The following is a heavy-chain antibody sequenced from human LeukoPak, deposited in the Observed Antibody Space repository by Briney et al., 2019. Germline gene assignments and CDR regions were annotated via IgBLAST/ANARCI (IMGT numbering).Heavy chain of an antibody. Sequence: AGGSLRLPCATSGFTLTSYTMHWVRQAPGKGLEWVAVVSYDGTKISYADSVKGRFTMSRDISKNTLYLQMNSLKPEDSALYYCARDRVQIWSYVGTFDSWGQGTLVTVSS. CDR2: VSYDGTKI. J-gene: IGHJ4*02. CDR1: GFTLTSYT. CDR3: ARDRVQIWSYVGTFDS. D-gene: IGHD5-18*01. V-gene: IGHV3-30-3*01.